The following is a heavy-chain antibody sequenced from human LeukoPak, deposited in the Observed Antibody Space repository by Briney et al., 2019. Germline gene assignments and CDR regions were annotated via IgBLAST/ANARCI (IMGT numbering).Heavy chain of an antibody. V-gene: IGHV4-61*02. CDR2: IYTSGSA. D-gene: IGHD3-10*01. CDR1: GGSISSGSYY. CDR3: ARLPDVDATMVRGVTGAFDI. J-gene: IGHJ3*02. Sequence: SETLSLACTVSGGSISSGSYYWSWIQQPAGKGLEWIGRIYTSGSANYNPSLKSRVTISVDTSKNQFSLKLSSVTAADTAVYYCARLPDVDATMVRGVTGAFDIWGQGTMVTVSS.